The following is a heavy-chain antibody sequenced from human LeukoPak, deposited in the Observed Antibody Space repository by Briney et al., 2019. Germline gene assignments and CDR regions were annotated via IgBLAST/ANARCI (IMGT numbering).Heavy chain of an antibody. CDR2: INPSVGST. CDR1: VYTFTSYY. V-gene: IGHV1-46*01. Sequence: ASVKVSCKASVYTFTSYYIHWVRQAPGQGLEWMGIINPSVGSTSYAKKFQGRVTMTTDASTSTVYLHLSSLRCEDPAVYYCARDGETHDYGGINWFDPWGEGTPFTVSS. CDR3: ARDGETHDYGGINWFDP. J-gene: IGHJ5*02. D-gene: IGHD4-23*01.